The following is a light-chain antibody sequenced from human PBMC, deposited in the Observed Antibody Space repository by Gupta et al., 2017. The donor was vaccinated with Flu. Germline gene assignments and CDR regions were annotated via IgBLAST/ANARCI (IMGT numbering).Light chain of an antibody. CDR2: GEN. V-gene: IGLV3-19*01. J-gene: IGLJ3*02. CDR3: SSRDSSGNHLWV. CDR1: SLRSYY. Sequence: SSALTQDPAVSVALGQTVRIHRQGDSLRSYYAIWYQQTPGQAPVLVIYGENKRPSGIPYRFSGSRSGNTASLTITGAQAEDEADYYCSSRDSSGNHLWVFGGGTKLTVL.